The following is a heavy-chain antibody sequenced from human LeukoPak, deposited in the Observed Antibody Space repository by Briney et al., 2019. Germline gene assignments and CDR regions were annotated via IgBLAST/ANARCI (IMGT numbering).Heavy chain of an antibody. Sequence: GGSLRLSCAASGFTFSSYAMHWVRQAPGKGLEWVAVISYDGSNKYYADSVKGRFTISRDNSKNTLYLQMDSLRAEDTAVYYCARSYYDFWSGYQYYFDYWGQGTLVTVSS. V-gene: IGHV3-30-3*01. J-gene: IGHJ4*02. CDR1: GFTFSSYA. CDR2: ISYDGSNK. CDR3: ARSYYDFWSGYQYYFDY. D-gene: IGHD3-3*01.